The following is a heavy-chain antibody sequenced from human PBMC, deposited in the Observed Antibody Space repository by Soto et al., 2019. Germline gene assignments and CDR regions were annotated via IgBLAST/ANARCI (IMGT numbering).Heavy chain of an antibody. D-gene: IGHD2-2*01. J-gene: IGHJ6*02. CDR1: GGTFSSYA. CDR3: ARSQGSSTSLEIYYYYYYGMDV. V-gene: IGHV1-69*01. CDR2: IIPISDTT. Sequence: QVPLVQSGAEVKKPGSSVKVSCKASGGTFSSYAISWVRQAPGQGLEWMGGIIPISDTTNYAQKFQGRVTITADESTSTAYMELSSQRSEDTAVYYCARSQGSSTSLEIYYYYYYGMDVWGQGTTVTVSS.